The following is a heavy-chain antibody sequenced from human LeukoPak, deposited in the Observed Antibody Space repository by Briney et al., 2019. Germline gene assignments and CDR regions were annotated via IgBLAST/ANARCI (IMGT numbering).Heavy chain of an antibody. CDR2: MYPSGRT. Sequence: SETLSLTCSVSGGSISSYYWSWIRQPAGKGLEWIGLMYPSGRTDYKSSLKRRVTMSVDTSKNQFFLNLSSVSAADTAVYYCARGLEDHAGMLDYWGQGTLVTVSS. CDR1: GGSISSYY. CDR3: ARGLEDHAGMLDY. J-gene: IGHJ4*02. V-gene: IGHV4-4*07. D-gene: IGHD1-1*01.